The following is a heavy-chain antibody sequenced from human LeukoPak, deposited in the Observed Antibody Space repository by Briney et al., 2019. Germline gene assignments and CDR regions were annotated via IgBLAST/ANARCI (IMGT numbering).Heavy chain of an antibody. CDR1: GFTFSSYA. D-gene: IGHD6-19*01. J-gene: IGHJ4*02. V-gene: IGHV3-23*01. CDR3: AKGSGYSSGWHTRVPDY. Sequence: GGSRRLSCAASGFTFSSYAMSWVRQAPGKGLEWVSAISGSGGSTYYADSVKGRFTISRDNSKNTLYLQMNSLRAEDTAVYYCAKGSGYSSGWHTRVPDYWGQGTLVTVSS. CDR2: ISGSGGST.